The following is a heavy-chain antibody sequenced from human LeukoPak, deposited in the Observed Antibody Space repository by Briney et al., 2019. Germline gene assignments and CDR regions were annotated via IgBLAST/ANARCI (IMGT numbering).Heavy chain of an antibody. V-gene: IGHV3-53*01. J-gene: IGHJ4*02. D-gene: IGHD2-21*01. CDR3: AREVVSIPSYFDS. CDR1: GLTVSSNY. Sequence: GGSLRLSCAASGLTVSSNYMSWVRQAPGKGLEWVSVIYSGGSTYYADSVKGRLTISRDNSKNTLYLLMNSLIPEDTAVYYCAREVVSIPSYFDSWGQGTLVTVSS. CDR2: IYSGGST.